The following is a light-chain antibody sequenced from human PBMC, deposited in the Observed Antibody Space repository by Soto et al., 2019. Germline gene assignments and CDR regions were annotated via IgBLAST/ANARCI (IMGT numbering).Light chain of an antibody. CDR2: DVT. CDR3: SSYTSNTTPYV. Sequence: QSVLTQPASVSGSPGQSIAISCTGTSCDVGAYNYVSWYQQHPGKVPKLVIYDVTNRPSGVSDRFSGSKSGNTASLTISGLQAEDEADYYCSSYTSNTTPYVFGTGTKLTVL. V-gene: IGLV2-14*01. CDR1: SCDVGAYNY. J-gene: IGLJ1*01.